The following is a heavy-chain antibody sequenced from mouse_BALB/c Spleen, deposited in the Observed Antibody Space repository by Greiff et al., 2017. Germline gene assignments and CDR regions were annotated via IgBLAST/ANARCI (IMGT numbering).Heavy chain of an antibody. CDR1: GFTFSSYA. D-gene: IGHD1-1*01. CDR3: ARGFRGSSDWYFDV. Sequence: DVKLVESGGGLVKPGGSLKLSCAASGFTFSSYAMSWVRQSPEKRLEWVAEISSGGSYTYYPDTVTGRFTISRDNAKNTLYLEMSSLRSEDTAMYYGARGFRGSSDWYFDVWGAGTTVTVSS. CDR2: ISSGGSYT. V-gene: IGHV5-9-4*01. J-gene: IGHJ1*01.